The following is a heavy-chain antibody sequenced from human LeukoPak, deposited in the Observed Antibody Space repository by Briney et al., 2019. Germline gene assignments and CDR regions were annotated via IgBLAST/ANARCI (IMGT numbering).Heavy chain of an antibody. Sequence: GGSLRLSCAASGFTFNNYALTWVRQAPGQGMEWVSTISGDGRSTYYADSVKGRFTISRDNSKNTLFLQMNSLRAENTAVYYCTKDAGYSSGRELDSWGQGTLVIVSS. V-gene: IGHV3-23*01. CDR2: ISGDGRST. J-gene: IGHJ4*02. CDR3: TKDAGYSSGRELDS. D-gene: IGHD6-19*01. CDR1: GFTFNNYA.